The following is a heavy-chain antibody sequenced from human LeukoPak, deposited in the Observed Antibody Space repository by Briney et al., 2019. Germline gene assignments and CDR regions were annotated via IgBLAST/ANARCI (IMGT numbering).Heavy chain of an antibody. D-gene: IGHD5-12*01. J-gene: IGHJ5*02. V-gene: IGHV1-18*01. CDR1: GYTFSNYG. CDR2: ITTYNGNT. Sequence: ASVKVSCKASGYTFSNYGISWVRQAPGQGLEWMGWITTYNGNTKYAQKFQGRVTMTTDTSTSTGYMELRSLRSDDTAVYYCARYRGYSGYVNWFDPWGQGTLVTVSS. CDR3: ARYRGYSGYVNWFDP.